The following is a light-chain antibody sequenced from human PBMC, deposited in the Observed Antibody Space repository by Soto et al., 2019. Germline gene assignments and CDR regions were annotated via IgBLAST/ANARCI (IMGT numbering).Light chain of an antibody. CDR3: SSYTTTNTYV. J-gene: IGLJ1*01. CDR2: EVS. V-gene: IGLV2-14*01. CDR1: SSGVGGYNY. Sequence: SVLTHPSSVSVSPLQSITISCTGTSSGVGGYNYVSWYQQHPGKAPKLMIYEVSNRPSGVSNRFSGSKSGNTASLTISGLQAEDEADYYCSSYTTTNTYVFGTGTKVTVL.